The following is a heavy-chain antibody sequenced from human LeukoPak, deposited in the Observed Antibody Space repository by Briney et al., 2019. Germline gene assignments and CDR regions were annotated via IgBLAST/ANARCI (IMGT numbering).Heavy chain of an antibody. CDR1: GFTFSGFW. CDR2: IKQDGTEK. CDR3: ARVRPGAWYLDL. D-gene: IGHD7-27*01. J-gene: IGHJ2*01. Sequence: GGPLRLCCAASGFTFSGFWMSWVRQAPGKGLEWVANIKQDGTEKYYVDFVKGRFTISRDNAKNSLYLQVNSLRAEDTAVYFCARVRPGAWYLDLWGRGTLATVSS. V-gene: IGHV3-7*05.